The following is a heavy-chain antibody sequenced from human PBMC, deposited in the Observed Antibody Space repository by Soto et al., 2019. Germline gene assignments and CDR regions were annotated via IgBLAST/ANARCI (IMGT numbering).Heavy chain of an antibody. J-gene: IGHJ5*02. V-gene: IGHV1-18*01. Sequence: ASVKVSCKSSGYTFITYGISWVRQAPGQGLEWMGWISAYNGNTNYAQKFQDRVTMTTDTSASTAYMELRSLRYDDTAVYYCARDLLAARPGWFDPWGQGTLVTVSS. CDR2: ISAYNGNT. CDR3: ARDLLAARPGWFDP. CDR1: GYTFITYG. D-gene: IGHD6-6*01.